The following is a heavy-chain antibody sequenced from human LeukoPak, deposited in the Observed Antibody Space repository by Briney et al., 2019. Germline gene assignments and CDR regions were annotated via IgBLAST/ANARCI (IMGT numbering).Heavy chain of an antibody. CDR2: INPNSGGT. D-gene: IGHD1-20*01. J-gene: IGHJ6*03. CDR3: ARDGGITGTTGYYYYMDV. CDR1: GYTFTGYY. V-gene: IGHV1-2*02. Sequence: ASVKVSCKASGYTFTGYYMHWVRQAPGQGLEWMGWINPNSGGTNYAQKFQGRVTMTRDTSISTAYMELSRLRSDDTAVYYCARDGGITGTTGYYYYMDVWGKGTTVTVSS.